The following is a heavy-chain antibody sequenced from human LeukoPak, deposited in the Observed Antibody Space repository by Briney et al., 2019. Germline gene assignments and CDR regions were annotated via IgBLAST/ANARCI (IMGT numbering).Heavy chain of an antibody. CDR3: ARQNYDVRAYRYYGVDV. J-gene: IGHJ6*02. V-gene: IGHV4-59*08. CDR2: IFHTGST. CDR1: GGSISTFY. D-gene: IGHD3-22*01. Sequence: PSETLSLTCTISGGSISTFYWSWIRQSPVKGLEWIGYIFHTGSTDYNPSLKSRITIPVDTSKNQFSLKLNSVTAADTAVYYCARQNYDVRAYRYYGVDVWGQGTTVTVSS.